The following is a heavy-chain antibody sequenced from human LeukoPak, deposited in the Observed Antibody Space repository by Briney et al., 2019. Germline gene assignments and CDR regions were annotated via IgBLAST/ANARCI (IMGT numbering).Heavy chain of an antibody. V-gene: IGHV4-59*12. CDR1: GGSIRGYF. CDR3: AREAYDSSGYLFDY. CDR2: IYYSGST. J-gene: IGHJ4*02. Sequence: SETLSLTCTVSGGSIRGYFWTWIRQPPGKGLEWIGYIYYSGSTNYNPSLKSRVTIAVDTSKNQFSLKLSSVAAADTAVYYCAREAYDSSGYLFDYWGQGTLVTVSS. D-gene: IGHD3-22*01.